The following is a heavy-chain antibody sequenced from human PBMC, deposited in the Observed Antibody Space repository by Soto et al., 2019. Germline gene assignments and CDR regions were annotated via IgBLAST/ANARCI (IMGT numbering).Heavy chain of an antibody. CDR3: ARLGTGVRGEFDP. CDR2: IRNKDNSYTT. Sequence: SGFTFSDHYMDWVRQAPGKGLEWVGRIRNKDNSYTTQYAASVKGRFSISRDDSANLVYLQMSSLKTDDTAMYYCARLGTGVRGEFDPWGQGTLVTVSS. D-gene: IGHD3-3*01. CDR1: GFTFSDHY. J-gene: IGHJ5*02. V-gene: IGHV3-72*01.